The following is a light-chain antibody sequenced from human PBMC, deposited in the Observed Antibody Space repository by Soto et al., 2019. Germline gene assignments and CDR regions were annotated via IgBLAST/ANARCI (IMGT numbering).Light chain of an antibody. Sequence: QSVLTQPPSASGTPGQRVTVSCSGSSSNIGSYSVNWYQQLPGTAPKLLIYSSNQRPSGVPDRVSGSRSGTSASLAIGGLQSADEADYYCAAWDDSLNGWVFGGGTQLTV. CDR1: SSNIGSYS. CDR3: AAWDDSLNGWV. CDR2: SSN. J-gene: IGLJ3*02. V-gene: IGLV1-44*01.